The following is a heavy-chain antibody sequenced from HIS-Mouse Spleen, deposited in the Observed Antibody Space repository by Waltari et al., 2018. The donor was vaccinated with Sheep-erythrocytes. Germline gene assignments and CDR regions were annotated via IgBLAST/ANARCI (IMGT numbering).Heavy chain of an antibody. Sequence: NSGSIGYADSVKGRSTISRDNAKNSLYLQMNSLRAEDTALYYCAHLAGFDAFDIWGQGTMVTVSS. D-gene: IGHD6-19*01. CDR2: NSGSI. CDR3: AHLAGFDAFDI. V-gene: IGHV3-9*01. J-gene: IGHJ3*02.